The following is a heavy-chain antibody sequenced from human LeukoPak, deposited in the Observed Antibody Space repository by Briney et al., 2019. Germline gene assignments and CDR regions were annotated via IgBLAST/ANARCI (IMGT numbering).Heavy chain of an antibody. Sequence: ASVEVSCHASGSPFPSYYMHWVRRAPGQGGEWMGIVKPNGGSTSYTQKVQCRVTMTRDMSTSTVYMELRSLRSEDAAVYYCARDLSSRAVAGTAPHFDFWGQGTLVTVSS. J-gene: IGHJ4*02. V-gene: IGHV1-46*01. D-gene: IGHD6-19*01. CDR1: GSPFPSYY. CDR3: ARDLSSRAVAGTAPHFDF. CDR2: VKPNGGST.